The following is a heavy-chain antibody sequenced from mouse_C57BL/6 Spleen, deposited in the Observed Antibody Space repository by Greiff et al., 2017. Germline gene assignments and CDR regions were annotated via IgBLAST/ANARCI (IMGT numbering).Heavy chain of an antibody. CDR2: INPGSGGT. CDR3: ARRKTYYYSNYFDC. J-gene: IGHJ2*01. V-gene: IGHV1-54*01. D-gene: IGHD2-5*01. Sequence: QVQLQQSGAELVRPGTSVKVSCKASGYAFTNYLIAWVKQRPGQGLDWIGVINPGSGGTNYNEKFKGKATLTADKSSSTAYMQLRSLTSADSAVSFCARRKTYYYSNYFDCWGQGTTLTVSS. CDR1: GYAFTNYL.